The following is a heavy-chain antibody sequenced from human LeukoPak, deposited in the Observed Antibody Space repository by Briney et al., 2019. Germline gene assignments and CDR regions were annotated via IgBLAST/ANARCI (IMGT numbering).Heavy chain of an antibody. CDR3: ARNGYSYGYGLDY. CDR2: IYYSGST. J-gene: IGHJ4*02. D-gene: IGHD5-18*01. Sequence: SETLSLTCTVSGGSISSGGYYWSWIRQLPGKGLEWIGYIYYSGSTYYNPSLKSRVTISVDTSKNQFSLKLSSVTAADTAVYYCARNGYSYGYGLDYWGQGTLVTVSS. CDR1: GGSISSGGYY. V-gene: IGHV4-31*03.